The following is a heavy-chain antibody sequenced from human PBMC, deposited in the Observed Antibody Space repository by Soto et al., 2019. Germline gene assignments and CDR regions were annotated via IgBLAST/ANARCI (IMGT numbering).Heavy chain of an antibody. J-gene: IGHJ6*02. CDR3: ARERAGPNSSGPVGADCYGMDV. CDR2: ISYDGSNK. D-gene: IGHD3-22*01. V-gene: IGHV3-30-3*01. Sequence: GGSLRLSCAASGFTFSSYAMHWVRQAPGKGLEWVAVISYDGSNKYYADSVKGRFTISRDNSKNTLYLQMNSLRAEDTAVYYCARERAGPNSSGPVGADCYGMDVWGQGTTVTVSS. CDR1: GFTFSSYA.